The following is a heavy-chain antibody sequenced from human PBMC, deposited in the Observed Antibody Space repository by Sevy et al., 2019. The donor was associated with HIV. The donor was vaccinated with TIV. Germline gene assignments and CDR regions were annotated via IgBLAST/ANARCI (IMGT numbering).Heavy chain of an antibody. D-gene: IGHD6-19*01. CDR3: ARGLSTGWYPNWFDP. Sequence: GGCLRLSCTASGFTFNKYWMSWLRQAPGKGLEWVANIKQDGNEKYYVDSVKGRFTISRDNANNSLYLEMNSLRAEDTAVYYCARGLSTGWYPNWFDPWGQGTLVTVSS. V-gene: IGHV3-7*01. J-gene: IGHJ5*02. CDR2: IKQDGNEK. CDR1: GFTFNKYW.